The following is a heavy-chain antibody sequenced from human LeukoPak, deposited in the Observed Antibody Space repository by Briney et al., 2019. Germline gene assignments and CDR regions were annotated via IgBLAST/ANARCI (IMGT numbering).Heavy chain of an antibody. Sequence: PSETLSLTCAVSGDSISNDYWWSWVRQPPGKGLEWIGEIYHSGDTNYNPSLKSRVTLSVDKSRNQFSLKLSSVTAADTAVYYCAIDIGLQLQTYWGQGTLVTVSS. CDR2: IYHSGDT. D-gene: IGHD2-2*01. V-gene: IGHV4-4*02. CDR3: AIDIGLQLQTY. CDR1: GDSISNDYW. J-gene: IGHJ4*02.